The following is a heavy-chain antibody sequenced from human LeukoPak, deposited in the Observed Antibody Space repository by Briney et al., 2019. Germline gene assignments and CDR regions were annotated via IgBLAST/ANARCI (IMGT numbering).Heavy chain of an antibody. J-gene: IGHJ5*01. CDR2: IHDSGIS. CDR3: ALAPNSNWFDF. CDR1: GDSTSDFY. Sequence: SETLSLTCSVSGDSTSDFYWNWIRQSPGKGLEWIGNIHDSGISNYNPSLRSRVTISIGTSRRQFFLKLSSVTAADTALYYCALAPNSNWFDFWGQGTLVTVSS. V-gene: IGHV4-4*08.